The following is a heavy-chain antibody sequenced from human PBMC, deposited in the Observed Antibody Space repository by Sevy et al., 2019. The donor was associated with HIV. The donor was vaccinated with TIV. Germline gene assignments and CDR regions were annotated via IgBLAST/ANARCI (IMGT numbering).Heavy chain of an antibody. CDR2: LSGSGGTT. V-gene: IGHV3-23*01. CDR3: ATGTTDSSISWVFDV. CDR1: GFTFFSHV. J-gene: IGHJ3*01. Sequence: GGSLRLSCAASGFTFFSHVMSWVRQAPGKGLEWVPGLSGSGGTTYYADSVKGRFSISRDNSKNKLYLQMSSLRIEDTAVYYCATGTTDSSISWVFDVWGQGTMVTVSS. D-gene: IGHD6-13*01.